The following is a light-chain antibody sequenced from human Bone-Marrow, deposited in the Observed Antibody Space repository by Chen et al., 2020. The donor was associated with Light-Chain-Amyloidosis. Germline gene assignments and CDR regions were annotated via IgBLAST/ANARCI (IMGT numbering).Light chain of an antibody. CDR1: DLPTKY. V-gene: IGLV3-25*03. J-gene: IGLJ2*01. CDR2: RDT. CDR3: QSADSSGTYEVI. Sequence: SYELPQPPSVSVSPGQTARITCSGDDLPTKYAYWYQQKPGQAPVLVIHRDTERPSGISERFSVSSSGTTATLTISGVQAEDEADYHCQSADSSGTYEVIFGGGTKLTVL.